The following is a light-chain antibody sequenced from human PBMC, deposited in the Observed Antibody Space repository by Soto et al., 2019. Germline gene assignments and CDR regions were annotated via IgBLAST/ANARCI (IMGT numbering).Light chain of an antibody. Sequence: DIVLTQSPATLSLSPGPSAPLSCRASQSVSGFLAWFQQTPGEPPRLLIYDASKRATGLPARFSGSGFGTDYTLTISRLEPEDFAVYYCQQRSESRTFGQGTKVDIK. J-gene: IGKJ1*01. CDR2: DAS. CDR3: QQRSESRT. V-gene: IGKV3-11*01. CDR1: QSVSGF.